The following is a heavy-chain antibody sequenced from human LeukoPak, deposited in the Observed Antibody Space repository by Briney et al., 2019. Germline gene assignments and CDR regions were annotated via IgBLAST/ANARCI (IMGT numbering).Heavy chain of an antibody. CDR3: AKDYRAHPLRPNWLDP. D-gene: IGHD1-26*01. Sequence: HPGGSLRLSCAASGFTVHSNYMSWVRHAPGKGLEWVAVIDRSGVTHYADSLKGRFTISRDNSKNPLYLQMNNLRAEDTGVYYCAKDYRAHPLRPNWLDPWGQGTLVTVSS. V-gene: IGHV3-53*01. CDR2: IDRSGVT. CDR1: GFTVHSNY. J-gene: IGHJ5*02.